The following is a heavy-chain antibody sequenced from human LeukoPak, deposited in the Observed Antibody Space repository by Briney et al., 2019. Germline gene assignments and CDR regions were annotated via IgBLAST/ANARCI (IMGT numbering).Heavy chain of an antibody. Sequence: ASVKVSCQASGYTFTGYYMHWVRQAPGQGLEWMGWINPNSGGTNYAQKFQGWVTMTRDTSISTAYMELSRLRSDDTAVYYCARGRSRRITIFGVVNNWFDPWGQGTLVTVSS. V-gene: IGHV1-2*04. CDR3: ARGRSRRITIFGVVNNWFDP. CDR2: INPNSGGT. J-gene: IGHJ5*02. CDR1: GYTFTGYY. D-gene: IGHD3-3*01.